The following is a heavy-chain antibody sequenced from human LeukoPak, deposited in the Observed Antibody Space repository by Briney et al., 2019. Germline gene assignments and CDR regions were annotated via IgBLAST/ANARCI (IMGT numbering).Heavy chain of an antibody. CDR3: ARIHSYCSGGACYVLDN. D-gene: IGHD2-15*01. CDR1: GGSASGYY. J-gene: IGHJ4*02. Sequence: PSETLSLTCVVSGGSASGYYWGWIRQPPGRGLEWIGYVYYSGSTNYNPSFKSRITISVDTSRNQFSLQLSSVTAADTAVYYCARIHSYCSGGACYVLDNWGQGTLVAVSS. CDR2: VYYSGST. V-gene: IGHV4-59*02.